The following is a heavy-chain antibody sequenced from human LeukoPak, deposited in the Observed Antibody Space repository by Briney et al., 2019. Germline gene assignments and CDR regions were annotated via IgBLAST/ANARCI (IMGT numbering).Heavy chain of an antibody. Sequence: PSQTLSHTCTVSSDSISSGDYYWSWIRQPAGKGLEFIGYINKKGGTFYNPPLKSRVSISIDTSKNQFSLKLTSVTAADTAVYFCAREHKSYGDYPYYFDSWGQGTLVTVSS. CDR1: SDSISSGDYY. CDR2: INKKGGT. V-gene: IGHV4-30-4*01. CDR3: AREHKSYGDYPYYFDS. J-gene: IGHJ4*02. D-gene: IGHD4-17*01.